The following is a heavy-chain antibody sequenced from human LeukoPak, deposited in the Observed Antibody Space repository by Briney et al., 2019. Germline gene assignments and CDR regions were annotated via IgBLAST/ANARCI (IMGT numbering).Heavy chain of an antibody. CDR3: AKAVDLATISVDI. V-gene: IGHV3-23*01. Sequence: PGGSLRLSCVPSGFTFSSYAMSWVRQAPGKGLEWVSGISGSGGSTYYADSVKGRFTISRDNSKNTLYAQMNSLRAEDTAVYYCAKAVDLATISVDIWGQGTLVTVSS. D-gene: IGHD5-24*01. CDR1: GFTFSSYA. CDR2: ISGSGGST. J-gene: IGHJ4*02.